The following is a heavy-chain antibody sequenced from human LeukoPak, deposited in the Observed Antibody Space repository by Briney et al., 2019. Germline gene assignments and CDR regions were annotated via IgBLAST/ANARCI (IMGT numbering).Heavy chain of an antibody. J-gene: IGHJ4*02. D-gene: IGHD6-19*01. CDR3: ARYSSGWSIDY. V-gene: IGHV3-48*01. CDR2: ISSVSSSI. Sequence: GGSLRLSCAASGFTFSSYGMNWVRQAPGKGLELVSHISSVSSSIYYADSVKGRFTMSRDNAKNSLYLQMNSLRAEDTAVYHCARYSSGWSIDYWGQGSLVTVSS. CDR1: GFTFSSYG.